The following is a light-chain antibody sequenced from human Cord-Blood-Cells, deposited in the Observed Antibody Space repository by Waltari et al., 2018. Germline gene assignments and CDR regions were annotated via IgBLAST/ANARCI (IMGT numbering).Light chain of an antibody. CDR3: QQFNSYPPT. Sequence: AILLTQSPSSLSASVGDRVTLTFRASQGISSALAWYQQKPGKAPKLLIYDASSLESGVPSRFSGSGSGTDFTLTISSLQPEDFATYYCQQFNSYPPTFGGGTKVEIK. CDR1: QGISSA. J-gene: IGKJ4*01. V-gene: IGKV1-13*02. CDR2: DAS.